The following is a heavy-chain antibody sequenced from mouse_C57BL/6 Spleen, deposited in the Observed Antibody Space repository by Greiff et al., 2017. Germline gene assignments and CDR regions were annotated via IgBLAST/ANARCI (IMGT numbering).Heavy chain of an antibody. CDR3: ARQGDYYGFAY. CDR1: GFTFSSYG. D-gene: IGHD1-1*01. Sequence: EVKLVESGGDLVKPGGSLKLSCAASGFTFSSYGMSWVRQTPDKRLEWVATISSGGSYTYYPDSVKGRFTISRDNAKNTLYLQMSSLKSEDTAMYYCARQGDYYGFAYWGQGTLVTVSA. J-gene: IGHJ3*01. CDR2: ISSGGSYT. V-gene: IGHV5-6*01.